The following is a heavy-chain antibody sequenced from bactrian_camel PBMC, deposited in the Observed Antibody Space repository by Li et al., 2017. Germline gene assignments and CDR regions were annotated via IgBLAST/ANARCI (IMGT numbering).Heavy chain of an antibody. J-gene: IGHJ4*01. CDR3: AEGRGSRGEHCYSLNY. D-gene: IGHD6*01. CDR2: INTGSDRT. CDR1: GFTYSSGC. V-gene: IGHV3S1*01. Sequence: HVQLVESGGGSVQAGGSLRLSCAASGFTYSSGCMGWFRQAPGKEREALATINTGSDRTVYVDSVKGRFTISQDNAKNTVYLQMNNLQPEDTATYYCAEGRGSRGEHCYSLNYWGQGTQVTVS.